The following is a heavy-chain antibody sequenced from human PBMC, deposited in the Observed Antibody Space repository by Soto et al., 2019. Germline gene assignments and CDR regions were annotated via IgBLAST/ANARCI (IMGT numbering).Heavy chain of an antibody. D-gene: IGHD6-13*01. CDR1: GYTFSRDL. CDR2: INTAGGGT. CDR3: ARRDSNSWSFDF. V-gene: IGHV1-46*04. Sequence: QVQLVQPGAEVAKPGASVKVSCEARGYTFSRDLIHWVRQAPGQSLEWVGAINTAGGGTTDGQKLQGRVTMPRDTSTNKVYMEVSSLTSEDTAVYFCARRDSNSWSFDFWGQGTLVTVSS. J-gene: IGHJ4*02.